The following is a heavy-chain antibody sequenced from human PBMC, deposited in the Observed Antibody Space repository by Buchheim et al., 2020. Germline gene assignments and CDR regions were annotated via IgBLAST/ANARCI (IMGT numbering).Heavy chain of an antibody. CDR2: ISSSGNTI. D-gene: IGHD5-12*01. J-gene: IGHJ4*02. V-gene: IGHV3-48*03. CDR1: GFTFSSYE. CDR3: AREYSDYDLTYDY. Sequence: EVQLVESGGGLVQPGGSLRLSCAASGFTFSSYEMNWVRQAPGKGLEWVSCISSSGNTIYYADSVKGRFTISRDNAKNSLFLQMNSLRAEDTAVYYCAREYSDYDLTYDYWGQGTL.